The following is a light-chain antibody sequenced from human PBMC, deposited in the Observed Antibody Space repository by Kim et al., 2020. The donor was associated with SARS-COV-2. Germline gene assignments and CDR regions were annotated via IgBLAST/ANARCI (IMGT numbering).Light chain of an antibody. J-gene: IGKJ4*01. CDR1: QSVSSSY. CDR3: QQYGRSVT. Sequence: LSPGERATLSCTASQSVSSSYLAWYQQKPGQAPRLLIYGASSRATGIPDRFSGSGSGTDFTLTISRLEPEDFAVYYCQQYGRSVTFGGGTKVDIK. CDR2: GAS. V-gene: IGKV3-20*01.